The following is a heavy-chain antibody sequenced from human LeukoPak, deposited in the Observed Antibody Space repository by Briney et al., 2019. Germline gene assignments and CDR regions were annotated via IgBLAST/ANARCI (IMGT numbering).Heavy chain of an antibody. CDR3: WAAAAYHYYYGMDV. CDR2: IKSKTDGGTT. CDR1: GFTFSNAW. D-gene: IGHD6-13*01. V-gene: IGHV3-15*01. J-gene: IGHJ6*04. Sequence: GGSLRLSCAASGFTFSNAWMSWVRQAPGKGLEWVGRIKSKTDGGTTDYAAPVKGRFTISRDDSKNTLYLQMNSLKTEDTAVYYCWAAAAYHYYYGMDVWGKGTTVTVSS.